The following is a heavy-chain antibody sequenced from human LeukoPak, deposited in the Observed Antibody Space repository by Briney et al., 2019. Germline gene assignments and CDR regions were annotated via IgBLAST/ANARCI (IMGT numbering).Heavy chain of an antibody. Sequence: SVKVSCKASGGTFSSYAISWVRQAPGQGLEWMGGIIPIFGTANYAQKFQGRVTITADESTSTAYMELSSLRSEDTAVYYCARDRGLDYYDSSGYYFDYWGQGTLVTVSS. CDR3: ARDRGLDYYDSSGYYFDY. J-gene: IGHJ4*02. D-gene: IGHD3-22*01. CDR2: IIPIFGTA. CDR1: GGTFSSYA. V-gene: IGHV1-69*13.